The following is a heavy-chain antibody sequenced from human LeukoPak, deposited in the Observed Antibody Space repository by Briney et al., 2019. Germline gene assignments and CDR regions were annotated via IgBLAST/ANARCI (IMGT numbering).Heavy chain of an antibody. V-gene: IGHV1-69*04. CDR3: ARRNYQVGANLDY. Sequence: SVKVSCKASGGTFSSYAISWVRQAPGQGLEWMGRIIPILGIANYAQKFQGRVTITADKSTSTAYMELSSLRSEDTAVYYCARRNYQVGANLDYWGQGTLVTVSS. D-gene: IGHD1-26*01. CDR2: IIPILGIA. CDR1: GGTFSSYA. J-gene: IGHJ4*02.